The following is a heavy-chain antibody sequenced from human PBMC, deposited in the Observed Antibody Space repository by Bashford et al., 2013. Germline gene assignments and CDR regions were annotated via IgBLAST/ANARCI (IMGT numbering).Heavy chain of an antibody. D-gene: IGHD3-16*01. V-gene: IGHV1-3*01. J-gene: IGHJ4*02. CDR2: INPGMGDT. CDR3: ARVKGGGHFDS. Sequence: ASVKVSCKTSGYIFTSYTIHWVRQAPGQRLEWVAWINPGMGDTKSSQNFQGRLIITSDTSASTVYMELSSLRSEDTGLYYCARVKGGGHFDSWGQGTLVTVSS. CDR1: GYIFTSYT.